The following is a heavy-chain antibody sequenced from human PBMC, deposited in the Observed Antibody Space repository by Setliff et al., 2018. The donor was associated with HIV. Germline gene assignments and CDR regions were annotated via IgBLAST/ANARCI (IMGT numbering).Heavy chain of an antibody. CDR1: GYTFSGYY. Sequence: GASVKVSCKASGYTFSGYYIHWVRQAPGQGLEWLGMINPSGGSTTYAQKFQGRVTMTRDTFTSTVYMDLSSLRSEDTAVYYCASGGHDSGRYLPRDYYMDVWGKGTTVTVSS. CDR2: INPSGGST. D-gene: IGHD1-26*01. CDR3: ASGGHDSGRYLPRDYYMDV. V-gene: IGHV1-46*01. J-gene: IGHJ6*03.